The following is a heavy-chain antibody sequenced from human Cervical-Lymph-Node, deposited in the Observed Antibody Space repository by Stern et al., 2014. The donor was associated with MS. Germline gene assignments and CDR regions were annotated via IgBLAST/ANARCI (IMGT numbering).Heavy chain of an antibody. CDR1: GFSFSRYA. Sequence: VKLVESGGGVVQPGRSLRLSCAASGFSFSRYAMHWVRQAPGKGLEWVVLIWYDGSNPYYADSVTGRFTISRDNFKNTLYLQMNSLRAEDTAVYYCASAYSSSHYYFDYWGQGTLVTVSS. J-gene: IGHJ4*02. V-gene: IGHV3-33*01. CDR2: IWYDGSNP. D-gene: IGHD6-13*01. CDR3: ASAYSSSHYYFDY.